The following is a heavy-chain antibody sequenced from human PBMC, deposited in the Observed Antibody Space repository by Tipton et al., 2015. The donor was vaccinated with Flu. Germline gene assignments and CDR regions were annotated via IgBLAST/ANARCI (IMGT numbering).Heavy chain of an antibody. CDR3: TTDRGSRRYNWNGY. CDR1: GFTLSSYW. V-gene: IGHV3-15*05. D-gene: IGHD1-1*01. Sequence: SLRLSCAASGFTLSSYWMSWVRQSPGKGLEGVGRIKNRDGGGTVDYPEAVKGRFTISRDDSKNTLYLQMNSLKIEDTAVYYCTTDRGSRRYNWNGYWGQGTLVTVSS. CDR2: IKNRDGGGTV. J-gene: IGHJ4*02.